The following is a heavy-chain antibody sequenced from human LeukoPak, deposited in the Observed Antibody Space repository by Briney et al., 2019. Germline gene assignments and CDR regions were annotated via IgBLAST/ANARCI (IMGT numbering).Heavy chain of an antibody. D-gene: IGHD6-13*01. J-gene: IGHJ6*03. Sequence: SETLSLTCTVSGGSISSSSYYWGWIRQPPGKGLEWIGYIYYSGSTNYNPSLKSRVTISVDTSKKQFSLKLSSVTAADTAVYYCARGLRGQHLVYFYFYYMDVWGKGTTVTVSS. V-gene: IGHV4-61*05. CDR2: IYYSGST. CDR3: ARGLRGQHLVYFYFYYMDV. CDR1: GGSISSSSYY.